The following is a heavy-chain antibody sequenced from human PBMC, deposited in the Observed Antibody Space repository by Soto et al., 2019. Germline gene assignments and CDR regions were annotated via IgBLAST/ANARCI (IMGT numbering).Heavy chain of an antibody. CDR2: IKSKTDGGTT. V-gene: IGHV3-15*01. D-gene: IGHD3-9*01. CDR1: GFTFSNAW. CDR3: TTETPTYYDILTGYYKGDYYMDV. Sequence: GGSLRLSCAASGFTFSNAWMSWVRQAPGKGLEWVGRIKSKTDGGTTDYAAPVKGRFTISRDDSKNTLYLQMNSLKTEDTAVYYCTTETPTYYDILTGYYKGDYYMDVWGKGTTVTVSS. J-gene: IGHJ6*03.